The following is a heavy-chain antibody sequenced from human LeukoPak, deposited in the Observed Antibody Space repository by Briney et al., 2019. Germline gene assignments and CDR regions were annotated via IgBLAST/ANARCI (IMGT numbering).Heavy chain of an antibody. J-gene: IGHJ4*02. CDR1: GFTVSSNE. D-gene: IGHD5-18*01. CDR3: AKGAGYSYGPPTDY. CDR2: IRYDGSNK. Sequence: GGSLRLSCAASGFTVSSNEMSWVRQAPGKGLEWVAFIRYDGSNKYYADSVKGRFTIPRDNSKNTLYLQMNSLRAEDTAVYYCAKGAGYSYGPPTDYWGQGTLVTVSS. V-gene: IGHV3-30*02.